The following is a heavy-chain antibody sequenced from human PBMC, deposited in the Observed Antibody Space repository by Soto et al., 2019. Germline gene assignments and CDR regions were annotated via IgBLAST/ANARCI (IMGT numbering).Heavy chain of an antibody. V-gene: IGHV4-59*01. J-gene: IGHJ4*02. CDR1: GGSISSYY. CDR2: IYYSGST. D-gene: IGHD6-19*01. Sequence: SETLSLTCTVSGGSISSYYWSWIRQPAGKGLEWIGYIYYSGSTNYNPSLKSRVTISVDTSKNQFSLKLSSVTAADTAVYYCARDLGPQQWVDYWGQGTLVTVSS. CDR3: ARDLGPQQWVDY.